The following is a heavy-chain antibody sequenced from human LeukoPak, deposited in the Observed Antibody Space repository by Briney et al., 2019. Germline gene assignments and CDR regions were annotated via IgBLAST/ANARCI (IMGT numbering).Heavy chain of an antibody. CDR1: GYTFTSYG. CDR3: ARSGPSLRSAWFDP. D-gene: IGHD5-12*01. CDR2: ISAYNGNT. V-gene: IGHV1-18*01. J-gene: IGHJ5*02. Sequence: ASVKVSCTASGYTFTSYGIGWVRQAPGQGLEWMGWISAYNGNTNYAQKLQGRVTMTEDTSTDTAYMELSSLRSEDTAAYYCARSGPSLRSAWFDPWGQGTLVTVSS.